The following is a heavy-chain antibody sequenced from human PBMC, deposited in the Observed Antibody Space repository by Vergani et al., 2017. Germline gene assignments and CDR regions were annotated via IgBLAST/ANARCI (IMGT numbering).Heavy chain of an antibody. D-gene: IGHD3-3*01. Sequence: EVQLLESGGTLVQPGGSLRLSCAASGFTFSSYAMIWVRQAPGKWLQWVSSVSASGASTYHADSVKGRISISRDNSKNTLYLQMNSLRAEDTAVYYCARGNDFWSGYWGGFDYWGQGTLVTVSS. CDR3: ARGNDFWSGYWGGFDY. CDR2: VSASGAST. V-gene: IGHV3-23*01. J-gene: IGHJ4*02. CDR1: GFTFSSYA.